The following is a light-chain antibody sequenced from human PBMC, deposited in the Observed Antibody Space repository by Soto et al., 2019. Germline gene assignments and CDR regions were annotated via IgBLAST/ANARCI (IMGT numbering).Light chain of an antibody. CDR3: SSYTNINTRACV. CDR2: EVT. V-gene: IGLV2-14*01. CDR1: SGDIGSYNR. J-gene: IGLJ1*01. Sequence: QSVLTQPASVSGSPGQSITISYTGTSGDIGSYNRVSWYQQHPGKAPKLIIYEVTDRPSGVSNRFSGSKSGNTASLTISVLQAEDEAEYYCSSYTNINTRACVFGTGTKVTVL.